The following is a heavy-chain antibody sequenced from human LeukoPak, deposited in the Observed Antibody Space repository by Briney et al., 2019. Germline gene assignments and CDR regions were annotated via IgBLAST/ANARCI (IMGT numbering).Heavy chain of an antibody. CDR3: ARVSGFGVVVDY. J-gene: IGHJ4*02. Sequence: ASXXXFXXXYXXWVXXXPXXXXXWMGWINPNSGGTNYAQKFQGRVTMTRDTSISTAYMELSRLRSDDTAVYYCARVSGFGVVVDYWGQGTLVTVSS. CDR2: INPNSGGT. CDR1: XXXFXXXY. V-gene: IGHV1-2*02. D-gene: IGHD3-3*01.